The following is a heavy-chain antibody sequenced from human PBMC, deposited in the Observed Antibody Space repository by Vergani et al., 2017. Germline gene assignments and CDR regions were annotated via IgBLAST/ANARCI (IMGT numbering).Heavy chain of an antibody. J-gene: IGHJ6*02. Sequence: EVQLVESGGGLVKPGGSLRLSCAASGFTFSPYNMNWVRQTPGKGLEWVSSISSSSVNIYYADSVRGRFTISRNNAKNSLYLQMNSLRADDTAVYYCARGRSKALLGYGMDVWPRDHGHRLL. CDR3: ARGRSKALLGYGMDV. V-gene: IGHV3-21*01. D-gene: IGHD6-6*01. CDR2: ISSSSVNI. CDR1: GFTFSPYN.